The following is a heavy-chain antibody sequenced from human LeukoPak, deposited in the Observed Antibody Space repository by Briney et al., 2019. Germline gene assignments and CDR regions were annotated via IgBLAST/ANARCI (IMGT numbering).Heavy chain of an antibody. CDR2: IYYSGST. D-gene: IGHD3-9*01. V-gene: IGHV4-61*01. CDR1: GGSASSGSYY. Sequence: PSETLSLTCTVSGGSASSGSYYWSWIRQPPGKGLEWIGYIYYSGSTNYNPSLKSRVTISVDTSKNQFSLKLSSVTAADTAVYYCARVDAYYDILTGSEIGYFDLWGRGTLVTVSS. CDR3: ARVDAYYDILTGSEIGYFDL. J-gene: IGHJ2*01.